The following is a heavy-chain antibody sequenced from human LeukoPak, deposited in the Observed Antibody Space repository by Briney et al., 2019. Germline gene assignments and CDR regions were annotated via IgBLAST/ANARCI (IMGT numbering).Heavy chain of an antibody. J-gene: IGHJ4*02. CDR1: GFTFSSYT. CDR3: AKPRPGDSQFDY. V-gene: IGHV3-21*01. Sequence: KPGGSLRLSCAASGFTFSSYTMNWVRQAPGKGLEWVSSIGSSSTYIYYADSVKGRFTISRDNAKNSLYLQMNSLRAEDTAVYYCAKPRPGDSQFDYWGQGTLDTVSS. D-gene: IGHD4-17*01. CDR2: IGSSSTYI.